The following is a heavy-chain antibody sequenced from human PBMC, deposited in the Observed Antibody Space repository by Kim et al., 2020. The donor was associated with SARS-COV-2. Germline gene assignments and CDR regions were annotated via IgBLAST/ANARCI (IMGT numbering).Heavy chain of an antibody. D-gene: IGHD3-16*01. CDR3: ARHLRGAFDY. Sequence: NYSPSLQGHVTISADKSISTAYLQWSSLKASDTAMYYCARHLRGAFDYGGQGTLVTVSS. V-gene: IGHV5-10-1*01. J-gene: IGHJ4*02.